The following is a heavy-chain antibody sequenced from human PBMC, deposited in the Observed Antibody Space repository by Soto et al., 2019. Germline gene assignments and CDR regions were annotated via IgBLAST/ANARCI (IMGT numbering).Heavy chain of an antibody. D-gene: IGHD6-19*01. CDR2: ISGSGGST. Sequence: EVQLLESGGGLVQPGGSLRLSCAASGFTFSSYPMSWVSKAPGKGLEWVSAISGSGGSTYYADSGNGRFSISRAKSKNTLYLQINSLIAEDTAVYYCAKDSTMAGTFDCRGQGTLVTASS. V-gene: IGHV3-23*01. J-gene: IGHJ4*02. CDR1: GFTFSSYP. CDR3: AKDSTMAGTFDC.